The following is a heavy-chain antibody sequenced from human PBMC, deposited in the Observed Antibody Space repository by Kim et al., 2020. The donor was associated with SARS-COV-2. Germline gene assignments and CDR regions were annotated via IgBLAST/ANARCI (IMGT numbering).Heavy chain of an antibody. CDR3: ARVGEAEVIAAAVDY. D-gene: IGHD6-13*01. V-gene: IGHV3-11*06. J-gene: IGHJ4*02. Sequence: GGSLRLSCAASGFTFSDYYMSWIRQAPGKGLEWVSYISSSSGYTNYADSVKGRFTISRDNAKNSLYLQMNSLRAEDTAVYYCARVGEAEVIAAAVDYWGQGTLVTVSS. CDR1: GFTFSDYY. CDR2: ISSSSGYT.